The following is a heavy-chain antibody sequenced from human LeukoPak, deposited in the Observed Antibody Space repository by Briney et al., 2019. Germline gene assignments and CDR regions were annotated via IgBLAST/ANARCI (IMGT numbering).Heavy chain of an antibody. CDR3: AKDSRGNSYYMDV. V-gene: IGHV3-23*01. Sequence: PGGSLRLSCAASGFTFGSYWMNWVRQAPGKGLEWVSAISGSGGSTYYADSVKGRFTISRDNSKNTLYLQMNSLRAEDTAVYYCAKDSRGNSYYMDVWGKGTTVTVSS. J-gene: IGHJ6*03. D-gene: IGHD2/OR15-2a*01. CDR2: ISGSGGST. CDR1: GFTFGSYW.